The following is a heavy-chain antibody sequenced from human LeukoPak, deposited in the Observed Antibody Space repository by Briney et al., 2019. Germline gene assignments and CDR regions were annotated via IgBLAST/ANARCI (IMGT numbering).Heavy chain of an antibody. D-gene: IGHD3-22*01. CDR1: GFTFSSYW. CDR2: IKQDGSGK. J-gene: IGHJ4*02. CDR3: ARETYYYDSSGYYVYYFDN. V-gene: IGHV3-7*01. Sequence: PGGSLRLSCAASGFTFSSYWMSWVRQAPGKGLEWVAKIKQDGSGKYYVDSVKGRFTISRDNAENSLYLQMHSLRAEDTAVYYCARETYYYDSSGYYVYYFDNWGQGTLVTVSS.